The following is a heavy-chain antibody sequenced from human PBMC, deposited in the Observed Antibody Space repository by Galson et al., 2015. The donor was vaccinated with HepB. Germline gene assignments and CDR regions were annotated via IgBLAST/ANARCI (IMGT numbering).Heavy chain of an antibody. Sequence: TLSLTCTVSGGSISSGGYYWSWIRQHPGKGLEWIGYIYYSGSTYYNPSLKSRVTISVDTSKNQFSLKLSSVTAADTAVYYCARVAPDYYYYYYMDVWGKGTTVTVSS. CDR1: GGSISSGGYY. V-gene: IGHV4-31*03. CDR2: IYYSGST. J-gene: IGHJ6*03. CDR3: ARVAPDYYYYYYMDV.